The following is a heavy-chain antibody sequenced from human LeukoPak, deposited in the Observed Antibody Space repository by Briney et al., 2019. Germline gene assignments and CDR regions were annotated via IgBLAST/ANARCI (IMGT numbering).Heavy chain of an antibody. CDR1: GYTFTTYG. Sequence: ASVKVSCKASGYTFTTYGISWVRQAPGQGLEWMGWISAYNGNTNYAQKLQGRVTMTTDTSTSTAYMELRSLRSDDTAVYYCARVFHDSSGYYPYYFDYWGQGTLVTVSS. D-gene: IGHD3-22*01. J-gene: IGHJ4*02. CDR3: ARVFHDSSGYYPYYFDY. V-gene: IGHV1-18*01. CDR2: ISAYNGNT.